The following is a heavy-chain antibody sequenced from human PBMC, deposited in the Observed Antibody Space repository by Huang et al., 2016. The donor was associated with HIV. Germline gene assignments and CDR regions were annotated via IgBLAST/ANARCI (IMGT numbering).Heavy chain of an antibody. CDR3: VKDRRMRGSGWTFFDN. D-gene: IGHD6-19*01. Sequence: EVQLEEFGGRLVQPGRSLRLSCATYGFKFDDYAMDWVRQGPGGGLEWVSGIRWNSGDILYADSVRGRFAISRDNAVKSLYLQMDSLRREDTALYYCVKDRRMRGSGWTFFDNWGQGTLVDVSS. J-gene: IGHJ4*02. V-gene: IGHV3-9*01. CDR2: IRWNSGDI. CDR1: GFKFDDYA.